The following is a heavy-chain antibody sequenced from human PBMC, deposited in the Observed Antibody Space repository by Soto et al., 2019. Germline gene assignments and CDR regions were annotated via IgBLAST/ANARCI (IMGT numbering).Heavy chain of an antibody. V-gene: IGHV4-59*01. CDR1: GGSINDFY. CDR3: ARLGGVAARTFDY. D-gene: IGHD6-6*01. J-gene: IGHJ4*02. CDR2: IYYSGST. Sequence: QVQLQESGPGLVKASETLSLTCTVSGGSINDFYWTWIRQPPGKGLEWIGYIYYSGSTDYNTSLKGRVTISVDTSKNQFSLNLRSVTAADTAVYYYARLGGVAARTFDYWGQGTLVTVSS.